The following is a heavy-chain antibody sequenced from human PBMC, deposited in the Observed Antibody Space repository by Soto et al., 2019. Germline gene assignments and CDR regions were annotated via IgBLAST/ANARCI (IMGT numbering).Heavy chain of an antibody. CDR3: ARRGYYDSSGYYYFYFDY. J-gene: IGHJ4*02. Sequence: GASLKISCKGSGYSFTSYWIGWVRQMPGKGLEWMGIIYPGDSDTRYSPSFQGQVTISADKSISTAYLQWSSLKASDTAMYYCARRGYYDSSGYYYFYFDYWGQGTLVTVSS. CDR1: GYSFTSYW. CDR2: IYPGDSDT. V-gene: IGHV5-51*01. D-gene: IGHD3-22*01.